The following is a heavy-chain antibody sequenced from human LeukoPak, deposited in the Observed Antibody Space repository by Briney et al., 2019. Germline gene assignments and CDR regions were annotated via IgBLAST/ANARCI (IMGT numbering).Heavy chain of an antibody. D-gene: IGHD4-17*01. Sequence: GASVKVSCTASGYTFTSYYMHWVRQAPGQGLEWMGIINPSGGSTRYAQKFQGRVTMTRDTSTSTVYMELSSLRSEDTAVYYCARNPVTTKYFDYWGQGTLVTVSS. J-gene: IGHJ4*02. CDR2: INPSGGST. V-gene: IGHV1-46*01. CDR3: ARNPVTTKYFDY. CDR1: GYTFTSYY.